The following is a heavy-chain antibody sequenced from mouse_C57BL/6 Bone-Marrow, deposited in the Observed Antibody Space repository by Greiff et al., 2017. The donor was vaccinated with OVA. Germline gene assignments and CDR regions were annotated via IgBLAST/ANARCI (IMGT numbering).Heavy chain of an antibody. CDR3: ARSTRLLPYYLDY. D-gene: IGHD2-3*01. CDR2: IDPSDSYT. Sequence: QVQLQQPGAELVMPGASVKLSCKASGYTFTSYWMHWVKQRPGQGLEWIGEIDPSDSYTNYNQKFKGKSTLTVDKSSSTAYMQLSSLTSEDSAVYYCARSTRLLPYYLDYWGQGTTLTVSS. V-gene: IGHV1-69*01. J-gene: IGHJ2*01. CDR1: GYTFTSYW.